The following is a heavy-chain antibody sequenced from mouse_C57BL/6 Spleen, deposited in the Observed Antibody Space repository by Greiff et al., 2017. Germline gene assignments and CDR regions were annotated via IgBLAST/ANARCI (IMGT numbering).Heavy chain of an antibody. Sequence: EVKLVESGGDLVKPGGSLKLSCAASGFTFSSYGMSWVRQTPDKRLEWVATISSGGSYTYYPDSVKGRFTISRDNAKNTLYLQMSSLKSEDTAMXYCARQSYYSNYVYAMDYWGQGTSVTVSS. CDR3: ARQSYYSNYVYAMDY. D-gene: IGHD2-5*01. J-gene: IGHJ4*01. CDR2: ISSGGSYT. V-gene: IGHV5-6*01. CDR1: GFTFSSYG.